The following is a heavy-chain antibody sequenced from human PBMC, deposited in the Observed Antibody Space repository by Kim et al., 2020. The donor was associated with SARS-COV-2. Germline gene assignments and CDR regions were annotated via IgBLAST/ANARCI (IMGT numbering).Heavy chain of an antibody. J-gene: IGHJ4*02. V-gene: IGHV3-33*01. CDR1: GFTFSTYG. D-gene: IGHD6-6*01. CDR3: ATEYSCSSAFDY. CDR2: IWNDGSNK. Sequence: GGSLRLSCAASGFTFSTYGMHWVRQAPGKGLEWVAMIWNDGSNKYYADSMKGRFTISRDNSKNTLYLQMTSLRAEDTAVYYCATEYSCSSAFDYWGQGTLVTVSS.